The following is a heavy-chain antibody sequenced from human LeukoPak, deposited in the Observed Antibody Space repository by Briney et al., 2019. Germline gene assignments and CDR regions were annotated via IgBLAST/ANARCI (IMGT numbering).Heavy chain of an antibody. J-gene: IGHJ4*02. D-gene: IGHD2-2*01. V-gene: IGHV3-30*01. CDR1: GFTLSSYA. CDR2: ISYDGSNK. CDR3: ARSFAPIVVVPAALDY. Sequence: GGSLRLSCAASGFTLSSYAMHWVRQAPGKGLEWVAVISYDGSNKYYADSVKGRFTISRDNSKNTLYLQMNSLRAEDTAVYYCARSFAPIVVVPAALDYWGQGTLVTVSS.